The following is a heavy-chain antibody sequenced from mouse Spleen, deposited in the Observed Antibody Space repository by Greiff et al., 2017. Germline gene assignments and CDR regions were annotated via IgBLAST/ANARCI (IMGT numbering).Heavy chain of an antibody. V-gene: IGHV3-6*01. Sequence: EVQLQQSGPGLVKPSQSLSLTCSVTGYSITSGYYWNWIRQFPGNKLEWMGYISYDGSNNYNPSLKNRISITRDTSKNQFFLKLNSVTTEDTATYYCAWDGGYFDYWGQGTTLTVSS. CDR3: AWDGGYFDY. CDR1: GYSITSGYY. J-gene: IGHJ2*01. D-gene: IGHD4-1*01. CDR2: ISYDGSN.